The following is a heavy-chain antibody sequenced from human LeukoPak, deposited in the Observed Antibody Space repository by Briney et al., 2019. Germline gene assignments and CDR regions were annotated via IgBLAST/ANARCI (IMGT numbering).Heavy chain of an antibody. CDR2: INHSGST. CDR1: GGSFSGYY. D-gene: IGHD1-26*01. Sequence: SETLSLTCAVYGGSFSGYYWSWIRKPPRKGLEWIGEINHSGSTNYNPSLKSRVTISVDTSKNQFSLKLSSVTAADTAVYYCARGRLGGSYSDWGQGTLVTVSS. CDR3: ARGRLGGSYSD. J-gene: IGHJ4*02. V-gene: IGHV4-34*01.